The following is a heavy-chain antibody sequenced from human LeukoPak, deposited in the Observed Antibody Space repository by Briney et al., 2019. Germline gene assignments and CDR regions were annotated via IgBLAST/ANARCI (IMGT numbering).Heavy chain of an antibody. J-gene: IGHJ4*02. Sequence: ASVKVSCKVSGYTLTELSMHWVRQAPGKGLEWMGGFDPEDGETIYAQKFQGRVTITTDESTSTAYMELSSLRSEDTAVYYCARDDDGSGYYFDYWGQGTLVTVSS. V-gene: IGHV1-24*01. D-gene: IGHD3-22*01. CDR2: FDPEDGET. CDR1: GYTLTELS. CDR3: ARDDDGSGYYFDY.